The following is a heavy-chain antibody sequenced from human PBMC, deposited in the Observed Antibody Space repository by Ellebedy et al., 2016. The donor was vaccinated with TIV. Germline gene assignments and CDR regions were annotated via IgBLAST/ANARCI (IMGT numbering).Heavy chain of an antibody. Sequence: SETLSLTXTVSGASINTNDYYWSWIRQHPGKGLEWIGYIYYTGSTNYNPSLKSRVTMSVDTSKNQFSLKLNSVTAADTAVYYCARGRIYYYDSSGYHYYFDYWGQGTLVTVSS. V-gene: IGHV4-61*08. CDR3: ARGRIYYYDSSGYHYYFDY. CDR1: GASINTNDYY. J-gene: IGHJ4*02. D-gene: IGHD3-22*01. CDR2: IYYTGST.